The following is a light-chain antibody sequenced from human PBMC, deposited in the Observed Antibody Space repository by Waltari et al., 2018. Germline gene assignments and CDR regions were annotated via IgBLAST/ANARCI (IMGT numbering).Light chain of an antibody. CDR3: QQYSSFST. CDR1: QSLLYSSVNKNC. V-gene: IGKV4-1*01. J-gene: IGKJ1*01. CDR2: DAS. Sequence: DIVLTQSPDSLALSLGGRATINCTSSQSLLYSSVNKNCLAWYQQKAGQPPKLLIYDASNLGGGVPSRFSGSGFGTNFTLTISSLQPDDFATYYCQQYSSFSTFGLGTKV.